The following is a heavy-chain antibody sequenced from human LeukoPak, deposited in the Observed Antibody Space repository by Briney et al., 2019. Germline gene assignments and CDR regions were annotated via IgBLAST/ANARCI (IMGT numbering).Heavy chain of an antibody. CDR2: IRYDGSNK. CDR1: GFTFSSYG. D-gene: IGHD3-22*01. CDR3: AKDRYDSSGYYTY. J-gene: IGHJ4*02. Sequence: GGSLRLSCAASGFTFSSYGMHWVRQAPGKGLEWVAFIRYDGSNKYYADSVKGRFTISRDNSKNTLYLQMNSPRAEDTAVYYCAKDRYDSSGYYTYWGQGTLVTVSS. V-gene: IGHV3-30*02.